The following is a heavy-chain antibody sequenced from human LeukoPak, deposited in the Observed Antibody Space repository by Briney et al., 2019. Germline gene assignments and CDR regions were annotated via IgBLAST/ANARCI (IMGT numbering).Heavy chain of an antibody. CDR2: ISYSGST. CDR3: ARGRYTLDY. J-gene: IGHJ4*02. CDR1: GGTISSYY. D-gene: IGHD2-2*02. Sequence: PSETLSLTCTVSGGTISSYYWNWIRQPPGKGLEWIGFISYSGSTNYNPSLKSRVALSVDTSKNQFSLRLSSVAAADTAVYYCARGRYTLDYWGQGTLVTVSS. V-gene: IGHV4-59*01.